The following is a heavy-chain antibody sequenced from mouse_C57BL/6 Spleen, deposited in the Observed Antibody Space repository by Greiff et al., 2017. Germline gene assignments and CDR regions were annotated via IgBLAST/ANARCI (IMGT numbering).Heavy chain of an antibody. CDR3: ARQGYGNFDD. Sequence: QVQLQQSGPELVKPGASVKISCKASGYAFSSSWMNWVKQRPGQGLEWIGRIYPGDGDTNYNGKFKGKATLTADKSSSTAYMQLSSLTSEDSAVYFCARQGYGNFDDWGQGTTLTVSS. J-gene: IGHJ2*01. V-gene: IGHV1-82*01. D-gene: IGHD2-10*02. CDR2: IYPGDGDT. CDR1: GYAFSSSW.